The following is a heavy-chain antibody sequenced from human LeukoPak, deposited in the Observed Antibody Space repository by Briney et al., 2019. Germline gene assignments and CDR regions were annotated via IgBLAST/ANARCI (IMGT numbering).Heavy chain of an antibody. J-gene: IGHJ3*02. Sequence: ASVKVSFKASGYTFTSYGISWVRQAPGQGLEWMGWISAYNGNTNYAQKLQGRVTMTTDTSTSTAYMELRSLRSDDTAVYYCARGVGLGLRYFDWLLNAFDIWGQGTMVTVSS. CDR2: ISAYNGNT. V-gene: IGHV1-18*01. CDR3: ARGVGLGLRYFDWLLNAFDI. CDR1: GYTFTSYG. D-gene: IGHD3-9*01.